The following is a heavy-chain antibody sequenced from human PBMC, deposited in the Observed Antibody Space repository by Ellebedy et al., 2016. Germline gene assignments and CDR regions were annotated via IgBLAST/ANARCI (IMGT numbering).Heavy chain of an antibody. CDR2: IRTASSTI. J-gene: IGHJ4*02. D-gene: IGHD2-2*01. CDR1: GFTFSSYN. CDR3: ARDLTFVPGAPFDY. Sequence: GESLKISCVASGFTFSSYNMNWVRQAPGKGLEWVSYIRTASSTIYYADSVKGRFTISRDDATNSVYLQMKSLSDEDTAVYYCARDLTFVPGAPFDYWGQGTLVTVSS. V-gene: IGHV3-48*02.